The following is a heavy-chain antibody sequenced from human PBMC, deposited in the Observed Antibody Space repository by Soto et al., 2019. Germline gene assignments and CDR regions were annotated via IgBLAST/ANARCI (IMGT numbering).Heavy chain of an antibody. J-gene: IGHJ5*02. CDR2: INPNSGGT. CDR1: GYTFTGYY. D-gene: IGHD6-13*01. CDR3: ARSRIAAAGKVWFDP. V-gene: IGHV1-2*04. Sequence: QVQLVQSGAEVKKPGASVKVSCKASGYTFTGYYMHWVRQAPGQGLEWMGWINPNSGGTNYAQKFQGWVTMTRDTSISTAYMELSRLRSDDTAVYYCARSRIAAAGKVWFDPWGQGTLVTVSS.